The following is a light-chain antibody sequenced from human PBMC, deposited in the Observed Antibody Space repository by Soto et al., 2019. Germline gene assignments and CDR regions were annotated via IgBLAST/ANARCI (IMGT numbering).Light chain of an antibody. CDR2: DAS. J-gene: IGKJ1*01. V-gene: IGKV1-5*01. CDR1: QSIASW. Sequence: DIQMTQSPSTLSASVGDRVTITCRASQSIASWLAWYQQKPGRAPELLIYDASTLKSGVPTRFSGSGSVTEFTLTISDLQPDDFATYYCQQYNTYEFGQGTKVDI. CDR3: QQYNTYE.